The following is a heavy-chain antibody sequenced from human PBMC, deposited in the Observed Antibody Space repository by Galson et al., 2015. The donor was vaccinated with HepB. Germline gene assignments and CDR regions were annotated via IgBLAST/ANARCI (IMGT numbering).Heavy chain of an antibody. V-gene: IGHV3-30*04. CDR1: GFTFSSYA. Sequence: SLRLSCAASGFTFSSYAMHWVRQAPGKGLEWVAVISYDGSNKYYADSVKGRFTISRDNSKNTLYLQMNSLRAEDTAVYYCARSFSPGIAVASLDYYGMDVWGQGTTVTVSS. J-gene: IGHJ6*01. CDR3: ARSFSPGIAVASLDYYGMDV. D-gene: IGHD6-19*01. CDR2: ISYDGSNK.